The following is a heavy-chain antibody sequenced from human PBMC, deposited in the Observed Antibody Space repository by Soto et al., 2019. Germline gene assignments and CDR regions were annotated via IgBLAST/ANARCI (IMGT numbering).Heavy chain of an antibody. CDR1: GFRFTNHW. CDR2: VNEDGSEK. D-gene: IGHD3-10*01. CDR3: VRGVGSFDP. V-gene: IGHV3-7*02. J-gene: IGHJ5*02. Sequence: EEQVVESGGGLVQSGGSLRLSCAASGFRFTNHWMSWVRQAPGRGLQWVANVNEDGSEKYYVDSVKGRFTMSRDNAKNSGYLQMDSLRVEDTGVYHCVRGVGSFDPWGQGTLVTVSS.